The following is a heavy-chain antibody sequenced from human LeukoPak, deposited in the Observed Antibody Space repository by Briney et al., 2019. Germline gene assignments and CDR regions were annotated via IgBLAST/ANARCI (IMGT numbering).Heavy chain of an antibody. CDR3: ARIRLYYYYMDV. CDR2: INHSGST. D-gene: IGHD3-16*01. V-gene: IGHV4-34*01. CDR1: GGSFSGYY. J-gene: IGHJ6*03. Sequence: SETLSLTCAVYGGSFSGYYWSWIRQPPGKGLEWIGEINHSGSTNYNPSLKSRVTISVDTSRNQFSLKLSSVTAADTAVYYCARIRLYYYYMDVWGKGTTVTVSS.